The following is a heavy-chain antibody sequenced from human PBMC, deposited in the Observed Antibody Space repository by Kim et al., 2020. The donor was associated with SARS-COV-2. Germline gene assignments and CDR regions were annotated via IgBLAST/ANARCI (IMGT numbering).Heavy chain of an antibody. V-gene: IGHV3-30-3*01. J-gene: IGHJ6*02. CDR1: GFTFSSYA. CDR3: ARDLFGYSGSYYYYYYYGMDV. CDR2: ISYDGSNK. D-gene: IGHD1-26*01. Sequence: GGSLRLSCAASGFTFSSYAMHWVRQAPGKGLEWVAVISYDGSNKYYADSVKGRFTISRDNSKNTLYLQMNSLRAEDTAVYYCARDLFGYSGSYYYYYYYGMDVWGQGTTVTVSS.